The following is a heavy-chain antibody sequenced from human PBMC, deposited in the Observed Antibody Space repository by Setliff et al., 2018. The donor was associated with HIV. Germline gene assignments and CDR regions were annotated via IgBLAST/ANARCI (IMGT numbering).Heavy chain of an antibody. J-gene: IGHJ4*02. D-gene: IGHD3-10*01. CDR1: GDSIRSRSFY. V-gene: IGHV4-39*07. CDR2: IYYVGST. CDR3: AREISVVRGRDY. Sequence: PSAPLSLTCNVSGDSIRSRSFYWAWIRQTPGERPEWIGTIYYVGSTSDNPYRKRRVTRSVDTSKNQFSLKVRSVTAADTAVYYCAREISVVRGRDYWGQGALVTVSS.